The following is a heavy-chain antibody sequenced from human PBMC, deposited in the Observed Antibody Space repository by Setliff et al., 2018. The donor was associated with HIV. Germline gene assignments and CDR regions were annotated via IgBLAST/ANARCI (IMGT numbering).Heavy chain of an antibody. CDR2: INPSGGST. V-gene: IGHV1-46*01. CDR3: ARSFGFQYYYMDV. D-gene: IGHD3-10*01. J-gene: IGHJ6*03. CDR1: GFTFTSYY. Sequence: ASVKVSCKASGFTFTSYYMHWVRLTPGQGLEWMGIINPSGGSTKYAQKFQGRVTMTRDTSTTTVYMELSSLRSEDTAVYYCARSFGFQYYYMDVWGKGTTGTVSS.